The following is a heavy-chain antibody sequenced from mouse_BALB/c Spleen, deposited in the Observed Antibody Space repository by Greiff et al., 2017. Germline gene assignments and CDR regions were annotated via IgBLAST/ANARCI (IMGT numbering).Heavy chain of an antibody. D-gene: IGHD4-1*01. CDR2: IYYSGTI. CDR1: GISITTGNYR. Sequence: VQLQQSGPGLVKPSQTVSLTCTVTGISITTGNYRWSWIRQFPGNKLEWIGYIYYSGTITYNPSLTSRTTITRDTSKNQFFLEMNSLTAEDTATYYCARENWDDAMDYWGQGTSVTVSS. J-gene: IGHJ4*01. CDR3: ARENWDDAMDY. V-gene: IGHV3-5*02.